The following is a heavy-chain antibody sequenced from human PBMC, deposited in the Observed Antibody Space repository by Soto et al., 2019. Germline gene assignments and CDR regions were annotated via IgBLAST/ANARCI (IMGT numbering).Heavy chain of an antibody. D-gene: IGHD3-22*01. CDR1: GFTLSSYA. J-gene: IGHJ4*02. CDR2: ISGSGGDGGT. CDR3: ARGTYDIDS. Sequence: GGSLRLSCAASGFTLSSYAMSWVRQAPGKGLEWVSAISGSGGDGGTYYTDSVKGRFTISRDNSKNTLYMQMNSLRAEDTVVYYCARGTYDIDSWGLGTLVTVSS. V-gene: IGHV3-23*01.